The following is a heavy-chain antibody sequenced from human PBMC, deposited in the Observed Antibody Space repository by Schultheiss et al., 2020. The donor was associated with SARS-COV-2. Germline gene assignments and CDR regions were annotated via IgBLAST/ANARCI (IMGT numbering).Heavy chain of an antibody. V-gene: IGHV1-2*04. D-gene: IGHD1-26*01. CDR3: AGGGIVGATSDAFDI. Sequence: ASVKVSCKASGYTFTGYYMHWVRQAPGQGLEWMGWINPNSGGTNYAQKFQGWVTMTRDTSISTAYMELSRLRSDDTAVYYCAGGGIVGATSDAFDIWGQGTMVTVSS. J-gene: IGHJ3*02. CDR1: GYTFTGYY. CDR2: INPNSGGT.